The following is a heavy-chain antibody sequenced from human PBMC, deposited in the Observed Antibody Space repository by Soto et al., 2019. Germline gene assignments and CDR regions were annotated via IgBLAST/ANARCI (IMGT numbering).Heavy chain of an antibody. J-gene: IGHJ4*02. V-gene: IGHV3-23*01. D-gene: IGHD2-15*01. CDR1: GFTFSSYA. Sequence: GGSLRLSCAASGFTFSSYAMSWVRQAPGKGLEWVSVISGSGGSTYYADSVKGRFTISRDNSKNTLYLQMNSLRAEDTAVYYCAKGTCKSGGSCYPTFDYWGQGTLVTVSS. CDR2: ISGSGGST. CDR3: AKGTCKSGGSCYPTFDY.